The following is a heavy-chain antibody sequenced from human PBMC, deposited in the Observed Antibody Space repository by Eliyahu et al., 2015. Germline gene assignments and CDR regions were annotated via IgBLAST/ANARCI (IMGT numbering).Heavy chain of an antibody. J-gene: IGHJ6*03. V-gene: IGHV3-30*03. CDR1: GFVFXVXG. CDR3: ARWLAAAGGPDIQGTFYYYMDV. Sequence: QVQLVESGGGVVQPGGSLRLSCTASGFVFXVXGXXWXRQAPGKGLEWVAVISSDGNDKDYADSVKGRFTFSRDNSKNTVYLQMSSLRAEDTAVYYCARWLAAAGGPDIQGTFYYYMDVWGKGTTVSVSS. CDR2: ISSDGNDK. D-gene: IGHD6-13*01.